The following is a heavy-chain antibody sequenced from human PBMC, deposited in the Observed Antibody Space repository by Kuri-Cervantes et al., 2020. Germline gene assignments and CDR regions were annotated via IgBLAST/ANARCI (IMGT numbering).Heavy chain of an antibody. D-gene: IGHD5-24*01. CDR2: ISSSSSYI. Sequence: GGSLRLSCAASGFTFSSYSMNWVRQAPGKGLEWVSSISSSSSYIYYADSVKGRFTISRDNAKNSLYLQMNSLRAEDTAVYFCARGIEVEMPTITTWYFDLWGRGSLVTVSS. J-gene: IGHJ2*01. CDR3: ARGIEVEMPTITTWYFDL. CDR1: GFTFSSYS. V-gene: IGHV3-21*01.